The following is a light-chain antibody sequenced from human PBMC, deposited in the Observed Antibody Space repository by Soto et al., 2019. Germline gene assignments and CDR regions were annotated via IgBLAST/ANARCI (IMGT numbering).Light chain of an antibody. V-gene: IGKV1-5*01. Sequence: DIQMTQSPSTLSASVGDRVTITCRASQSISSLLAWYQQKPGKAPRLLIYDASSLESGVPSRVSGSGSGTEFTLTISSLQPEDFATYYCQQYSSLSYTFGQGTRLEIK. CDR1: QSISSL. J-gene: IGKJ2*01. CDR2: DAS. CDR3: QQYSSLSYT.